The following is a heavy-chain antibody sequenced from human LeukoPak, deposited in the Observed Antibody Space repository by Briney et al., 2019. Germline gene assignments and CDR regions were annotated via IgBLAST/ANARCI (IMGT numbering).Heavy chain of an antibody. CDR3: ARMGMVRTKPTYYYYYYMDV. V-gene: IGHV4-59*12. CDR1: GGSISSYY. D-gene: IGHD3-10*01. Sequence: SETLSLTCTVSGGSISSYYWSWIRQPPGKGLEWIGYIYYSGSTNYNPSLKSRVTMSVDTSKNQFSLKLSSVTAADTAVYYCARMGMVRTKPTYYYYYYMDVWGKGTTVTISS. CDR2: IYYSGST. J-gene: IGHJ6*03.